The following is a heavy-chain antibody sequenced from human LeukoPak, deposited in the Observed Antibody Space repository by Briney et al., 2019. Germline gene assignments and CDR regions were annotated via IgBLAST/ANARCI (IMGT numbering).Heavy chain of an antibody. CDR2: INHSGST. CDR1: GGSFSGYY. J-gene: IGHJ4*02. D-gene: IGHD2-8*01. Sequence: PSETLSLTCAVYGGSFSGYYWSWIRQLPGKGLEWIGEINHSGSTNYNPSLKSRVTISVDTSKNQFSLKLSSVTAADTAVYYCARRFGSLVYAYYFDYWGQGTLVTVSS. CDR3: ARRFGSLVYAYYFDY. V-gene: IGHV4-34*01.